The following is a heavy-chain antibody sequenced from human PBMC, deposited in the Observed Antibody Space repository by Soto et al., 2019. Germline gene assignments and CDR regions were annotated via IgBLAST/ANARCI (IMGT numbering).Heavy chain of an antibody. CDR1: GYTFTSYD. V-gene: IGHV1-8*01. Sequence: ASVKVSCKASGYTFTSYDINWVRQATGQGLEWMGWMNPNSGNTGYAQKFQGRVTMTRNTSISTAYMELSSLRSEDTAVYYCARGIDFWSPGHYYMDVWGKGTTVTVSS. D-gene: IGHD3-3*01. J-gene: IGHJ6*03. CDR3: ARGIDFWSPGHYYMDV. CDR2: MNPNSGNT.